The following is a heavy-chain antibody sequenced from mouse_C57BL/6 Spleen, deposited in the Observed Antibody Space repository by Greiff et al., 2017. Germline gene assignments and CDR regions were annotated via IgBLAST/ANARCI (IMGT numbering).Heavy chain of an antibody. Sequence: EVKVVESGPELVKPGASVKISCKASGYSFTDYNMNWVKQSNGKSLEWIGVINPNYGTTSYNQKFKGKATLTVDQSSSPAYMQLNSLTSEDSAVYYCARDYYGSRNFDYWGQGTTLTVSS. CDR1: GYSFTDYN. CDR2: INPNYGTT. J-gene: IGHJ2*01. D-gene: IGHD1-1*01. V-gene: IGHV1-39*01. CDR3: ARDYYGSRNFDY.